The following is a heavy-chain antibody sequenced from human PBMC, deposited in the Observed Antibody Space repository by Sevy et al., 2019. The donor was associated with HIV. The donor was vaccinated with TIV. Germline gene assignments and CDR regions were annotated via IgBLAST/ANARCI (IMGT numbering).Heavy chain of an antibody. J-gene: IGHJ4*02. V-gene: IGHV4-59*08. Sequence: TLSLTCTVSGGSITSLYWNWIRQPLGKGLEWIANIYYNGHINYNPSLKSRVTLSLDTSKNQFSLRLSSVTAADTAMYYCAGENAWGRGYSWGQGTLVTVSS. D-gene: IGHD1-26*01. CDR3: AGENAWGRGYS. CDR2: IYYNGHI. CDR1: GGSITSLY.